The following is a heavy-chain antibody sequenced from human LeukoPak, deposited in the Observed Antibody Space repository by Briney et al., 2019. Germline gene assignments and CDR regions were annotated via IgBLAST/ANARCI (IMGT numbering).Heavy chain of an antibody. D-gene: IGHD4-17*01. CDR1: SASISSYY. CDR2: IYTSGST. J-gene: IGHJ4*02. Sequence: SETLSLTCTVSSASISSYYWSWIRQPAGKGREWMGRIYTSGSTNYNPSLKSRLTMLVDTSKNQFSLKLSSVTAADTAVYYCARARTPLTTVTTSFDYWGQGTLVTVSS. V-gene: IGHV4-4*07. CDR3: ARARTPLTTVTTSFDY.